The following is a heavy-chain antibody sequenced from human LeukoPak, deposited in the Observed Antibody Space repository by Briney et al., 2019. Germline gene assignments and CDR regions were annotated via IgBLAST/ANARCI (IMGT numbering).Heavy chain of an antibody. CDR2: VYYSGST. CDR3: ARDLRLWDYHYYYGMDV. V-gene: IGHV4-59*01. D-gene: IGHD3-16*01. CDR1: SGSISSYY. Sequence: SETLSLTCTVSSGSISSYYWSWIRQPPGKGLEWIGCVYYSGSTQYNPSLKSRVTISVDKSKNQFSLRLRSVTAADTAVYYCARDLRLWDYHYYYGMDVWGQGSTVTVSS. J-gene: IGHJ6*02.